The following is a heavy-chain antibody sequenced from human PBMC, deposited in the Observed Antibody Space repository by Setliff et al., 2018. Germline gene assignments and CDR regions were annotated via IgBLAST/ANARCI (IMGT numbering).Heavy chain of an antibody. Sequence: ASVKVSCKASGYIFKSYGISWVRQAPGQGLEWMGWISSYNDVTNYAQSFQGRVTMTTDTSKSAAYMDLRGLRSDDTAVYYCAISTLSICSGGTCPNAFDIWGQGTMVTVSS. CDR3: AISTLSICSGGTCPNAFDI. CDR1: GYIFKSYG. D-gene: IGHD2-15*01. V-gene: IGHV1-18*01. CDR2: ISSYNDVT. J-gene: IGHJ3*02.